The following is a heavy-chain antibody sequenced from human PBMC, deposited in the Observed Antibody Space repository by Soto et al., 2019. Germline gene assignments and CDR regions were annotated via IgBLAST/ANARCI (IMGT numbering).Heavy chain of an antibody. CDR3: EKDNRGYYNEAFNS. D-gene: IGHD1-26*01. V-gene: IGHV3-9*01. CDR1: GFTFDDYG. CDR2: ITWNSGSV. J-gene: IGHJ3*01. Sequence: DVQLVESGGGLVQPGRSLRLSCVASGFTFDDYGLHWVRQTPEKGLEWVSSITWNSGSVFYADSVKGRFTISRDNAKNSLYLQMNGLTLEDTALYNCEKDNRGYYNEAFNSWGQGTMVTVTS.